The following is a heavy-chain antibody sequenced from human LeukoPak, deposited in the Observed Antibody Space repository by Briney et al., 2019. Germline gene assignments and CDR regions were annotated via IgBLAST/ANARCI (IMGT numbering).Heavy chain of an antibody. CDR1: GFTFSSYG. J-gene: IGHJ4*02. Sequence: GGSLRLSCAASGFTFSSYGMHWVRQAPGKGLEWVAFIRYDGSNKYYADSVKGRFTISRDNSKNTLYLQMNSLRAEDTAVYYCARVGSGSYYVFDCWGQGTLVTVSS. V-gene: IGHV3-30*02. CDR3: ARVGSGSYYVFDC. CDR2: IRYDGSNK. D-gene: IGHD1-26*01.